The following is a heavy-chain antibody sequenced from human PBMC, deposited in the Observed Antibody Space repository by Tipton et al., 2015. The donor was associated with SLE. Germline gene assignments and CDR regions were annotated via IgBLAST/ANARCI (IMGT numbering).Heavy chain of an antibody. V-gene: IGHV3-7*01. CDR2: IKQDGSER. CDR3: ARSSTTVVPDY. D-gene: IGHD3-10*01. Sequence: SLRPSCAASGFTFSSYWMSWVRQAPGKGLEWVANIKQDGSERYYVDSVEGRFAISRDNAKNSLFLQMNSLRAEDTAVYYCARSSTTVVPDYWGRGTLVTVSS. J-gene: IGHJ4*02. CDR1: GFTFSSYW.